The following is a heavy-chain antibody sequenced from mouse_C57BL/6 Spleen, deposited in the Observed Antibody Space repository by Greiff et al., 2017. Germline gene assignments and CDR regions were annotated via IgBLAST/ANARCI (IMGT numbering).Heavy chain of an antibody. V-gene: IGHV1-50*01. J-gene: IGHJ1*03. CDR3: ASADYYGSGYGWYFDV. D-gene: IGHD1-1*01. Sequence: QVQLQQPGAELVKPGASVKLSCKASGYTFTSYWMQWVKQRPGQGLEWIGEIDPSDSYTNYNQKFKGKATLTVDTSSSTAYMQLSSLTSEDSAVYYCASADYYGSGYGWYFDVWGTGTTVTVSS. CDR1: GYTFTSYW. CDR2: IDPSDSYT.